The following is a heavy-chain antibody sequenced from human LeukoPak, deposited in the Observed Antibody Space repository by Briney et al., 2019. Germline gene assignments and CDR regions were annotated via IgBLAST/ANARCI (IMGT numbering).Heavy chain of an antibody. J-gene: IGHJ5*02. CDR2: IYTSGST. CDR1: GGSISSYY. D-gene: IGHD2-2*02. V-gene: IGHV4-4*07. Sequence: SETLSLTCTVSGGSISSYYWSWIRQPAGKGLEWIGRIYTSGSTNYNPSLKSRVTISVDTSKNQFSLKLSPVTAADTAVYYCARDQKGYCSSTSCYKYNWFDPWGKGTLVTVSS. CDR3: ARDQKGYCSSTSCYKYNWFDP.